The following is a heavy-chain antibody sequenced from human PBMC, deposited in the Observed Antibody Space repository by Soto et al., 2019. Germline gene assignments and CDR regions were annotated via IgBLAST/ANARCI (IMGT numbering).Heavy chain of an antibody. CDR2: IDTSASDT. Sequence: EVEILESGGGLVQPGGSLRLSCTVSGFTFSNYAFTWARQAPGKGLEWVSTIDTSASDTQYADSVKGRFTTFRDNSRNTLLLQMNSLRADVTAVYYGTKRGANWGPLEDWGQGTLVTVSS. V-gene: IGHV3-23*05. CDR3: TKRGANWGPLED. CDR1: GFTFSNYA. D-gene: IGHD7-27*01. J-gene: IGHJ4*02.